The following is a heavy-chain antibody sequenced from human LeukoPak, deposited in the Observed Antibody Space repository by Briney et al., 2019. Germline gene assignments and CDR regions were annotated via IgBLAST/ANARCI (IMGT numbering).Heavy chain of an antibody. J-gene: IGHJ5*02. CDR2: IYTSGST. CDR1: GGSISSYY. CDR3: ARHLVATIDNRFDP. V-gene: IGHV4-4*09. Sequence: SETLSLTCTVSGGSISSYYWSWIRQPPGKGLEWIGYIYTSGSTNYNPSLKSRVTISVDTSKNQFSLKLSSVTAADTAVYYCARHLVATIDNRFDPWGQGTLVTVSS. D-gene: IGHD5-12*01.